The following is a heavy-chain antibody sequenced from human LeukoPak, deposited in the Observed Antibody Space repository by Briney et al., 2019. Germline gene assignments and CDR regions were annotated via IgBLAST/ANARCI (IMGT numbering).Heavy chain of an antibody. D-gene: IGHD6-19*01. CDR2: IYHSGST. J-gene: IGHJ4*02. V-gene: IGHV4-38-2*01. Sequence: PSETLPLTCAVSGYSISSGYYWVWIRQPPWKGLEWIGSIYHSGSTYYNPSLKSRVTISVDTSKNQFSLKLSSVTAADTAVYYCATKEQWLTLDYWGQGTLVTVSS. CDR3: ATKEQWLTLDY. CDR1: GYSISSGYY.